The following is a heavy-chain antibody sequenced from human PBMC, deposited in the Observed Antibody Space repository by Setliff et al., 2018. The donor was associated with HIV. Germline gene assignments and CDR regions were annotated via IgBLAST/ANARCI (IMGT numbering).Heavy chain of an antibody. CDR1: GFTFSDYW. J-gene: IGHJ4*02. D-gene: IGHD4-4*01. CDR3: GNKDYDNSR. V-gene: IGHV3-74*01. Sequence: GESLKISCAASGFTFSDYWMHWVRQAPGKGLVWVSRINTVGSGANYADSVKGRFTISRDNAKNTLYLQMNSLRPEDTAVYYCGNKDYDNSRWGQGTLVTVSS. CDR2: INTVGSGA.